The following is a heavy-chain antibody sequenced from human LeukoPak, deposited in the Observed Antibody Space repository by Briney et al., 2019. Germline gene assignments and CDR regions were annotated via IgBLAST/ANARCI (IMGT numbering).Heavy chain of an antibody. Sequence: SETLSLTCTVSGGSISSYYWSWIRQPPGKGLECIGYISYSGSTNYNPSLKSRVTMSVDTSKNQFSLKLTSVTAADTAVYYCAKLGQWLEFDYWGQGTLVTVSS. D-gene: IGHD6-19*01. J-gene: IGHJ4*02. CDR3: AKLGQWLEFDY. CDR1: GGSISSYY. V-gene: IGHV4-59*01. CDR2: ISYSGST.